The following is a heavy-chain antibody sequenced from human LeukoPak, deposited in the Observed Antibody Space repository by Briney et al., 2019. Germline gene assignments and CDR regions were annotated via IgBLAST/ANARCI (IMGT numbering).Heavy chain of an antibody. Sequence: GGSLRLSCAASGFTFSSYAMHWVRQAPGKGLEWVAVISYDGSNKYYADSVKGRFTISRDNSKNTLYLQMNSLRAEDTAVYYCARDPLDSSDAVCDYWGQGTLVTVSS. J-gene: IGHJ4*02. V-gene: IGHV3-30-3*01. D-gene: IGHD3-22*01. CDR3: ARDPLDSSDAVCDY. CDR1: GFTFSSYA. CDR2: ISYDGSNK.